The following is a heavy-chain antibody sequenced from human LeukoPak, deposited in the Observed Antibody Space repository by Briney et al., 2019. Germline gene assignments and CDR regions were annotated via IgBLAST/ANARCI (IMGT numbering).Heavy chain of an antibody. D-gene: IGHD3-10*01. CDR3: ARVFMVRGVTHFDY. CDR2: IRYDGSNK. Sequence: GGSLRLSCAASGFTFSSYGMHWVRQAPGKGLEWVAFIRYDGSNKYYADSVKGRFTISRDNSKNTLYLQMNSLRAEDTAVYYCARVFMVRGVTHFDYWGQGTLVTVSS. CDR1: GFTFSSYG. J-gene: IGHJ4*02. V-gene: IGHV3-30*02.